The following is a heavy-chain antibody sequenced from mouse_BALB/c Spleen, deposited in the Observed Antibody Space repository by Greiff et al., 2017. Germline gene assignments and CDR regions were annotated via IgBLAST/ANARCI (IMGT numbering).Heavy chain of an antibody. J-gene: IGHJ4*01. CDR3: AMSYYRYDDYAMDD. V-gene: IGHV5-17*02. CDR2: ISSGSSTI. CDR1: GFTFSSFG. D-gene: IGHD2-14*01. Sequence: EVHLVESGGGLVQPGGSRKLSCAASGFTFSSFGMHWVRQAPEKGLEWVAYISSGSSTIYYADTVKGRFTISRDNPKNTLFLQMTSLRSEDTAMYYCAMSYYRYDDYAMDDWGQGTSVTVSS.